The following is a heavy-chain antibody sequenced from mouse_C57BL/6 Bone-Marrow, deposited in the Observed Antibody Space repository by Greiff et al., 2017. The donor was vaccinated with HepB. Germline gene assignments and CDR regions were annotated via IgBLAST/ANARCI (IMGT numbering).Heavy chain of an antibody. CDR1: GYTFTSYW. V-gene: IGHV1-52*01. D-gene: IGHD2-2*01. CDR3: ARGYDPAWFAY. Sequence: SGAELVRPGSSVKLSCKASGYTFTSYWMHWVKQRPIQGLEWIGNIDPSDSETHYNQKFKDKATLTVDKSSSTAYMQLSSLTSEDSAVYYCARGYDPAWFAYWGQGTLVTVSA. J-gene: IGHJ3*01. CDR2: IDPSDSET.